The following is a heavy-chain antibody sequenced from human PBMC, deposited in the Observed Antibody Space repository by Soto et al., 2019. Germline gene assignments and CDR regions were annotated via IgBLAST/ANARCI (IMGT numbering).Heavy chain of an antibody. J-gene: IGHJ6*02. CDR3: ATYCISTSCPRCYYYYGMDV. CDR1: GGTFSSYA. D-gene: IGHD2-2*01. CDR2: IIPIFGTA. Sequence: SVKVSCKASGGTFSSYAISWVRQAPGQGLEWMGGIIPIFGTANYAQKFQGRVTITADESTSTAYMELSSLRSEDTAVYYCATYCISTSCPRCYYYYGMDVWGQGTTVTVSS. V-gene: IGHV1-69*13.